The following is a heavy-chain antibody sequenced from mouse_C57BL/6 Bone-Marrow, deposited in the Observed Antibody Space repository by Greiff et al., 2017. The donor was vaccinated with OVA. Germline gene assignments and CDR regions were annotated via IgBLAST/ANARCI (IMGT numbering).Heavy chain of an antibody. V-gene: IGHV5-12*01. Sequence: EVKVEESGGGLVQPGGSLKLSCAASGFTFSDYYMYWVRQTPEKRLEWVAYISNGGGSTYYPDTVKGRFTISRDNAKNTLYLQMSRLKSEDTAMYYCARHRGPPMDYWGQGTSVTVSS. CDR3: ARHRGPPMDY. CDR2: ISNGGGST. CDR1: GFTFSDYY. J-gene: IGHJ4*01.